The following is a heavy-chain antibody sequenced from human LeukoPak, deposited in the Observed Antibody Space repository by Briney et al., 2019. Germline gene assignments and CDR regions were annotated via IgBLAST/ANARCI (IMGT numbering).Heavy chain of an antibody. CDR2: IYTSGST. D-gene: IGHD3-3*01. Sequence: PSQTLSLTCTVSGGSISSGSYYWSWIRQPAGKGLEWIGRIYTSGSTNYNPSLKSRVTISVDTSKNQFSRKLSSVTAADTAVYYCARGDYDFWSGYLDYWGQGTLVTVSS. CDR3: ARGDYDFWSGYLDY. J-gene: IGHJ4*02. V-gene: IGHV4-61*02. CDR1: GGSISSGSYY.